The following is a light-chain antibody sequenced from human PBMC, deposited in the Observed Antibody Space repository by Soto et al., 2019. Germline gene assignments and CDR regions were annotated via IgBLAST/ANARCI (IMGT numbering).Light chain of an antibody. J-gene: IGKJ5*01. V-gene: IGKV3-20*01. Sequence: EIVLTQSPGTLSLSPGERATLSCRASQSVSSSYLAWYQQKPGQAPRLLIYGASSRATGIPDTFSGSWSGTDFTIPISSLEPEDFAVYYCQQYGSSPPLTFGQGTRLEIK. CDR2: GAS. CDR1: QSVSSSY. CDR3: QQYGSSPPLT.